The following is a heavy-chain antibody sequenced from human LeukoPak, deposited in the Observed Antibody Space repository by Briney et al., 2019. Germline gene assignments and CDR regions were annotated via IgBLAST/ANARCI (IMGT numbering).Heavy chain of an antibody. Sequence: GGSLRLSCAASGFTFSDYYMSWIHQAPRKGLEWVSHISGSNSYTNYADSVKGRFTISSDNAKNSLYLQMNSQRAEDTAVYYCARGGMSGGLYYFDYWGQGTLVTVSS. V-gene: IGHV3-11*05. D-gene: IGHD3-10*01. CDR3: ARGGMSGGLYYFDY. CDR2: ISGSNSYT. J-gene: IGHJ4*02. CDR1: GFTFSDYY.